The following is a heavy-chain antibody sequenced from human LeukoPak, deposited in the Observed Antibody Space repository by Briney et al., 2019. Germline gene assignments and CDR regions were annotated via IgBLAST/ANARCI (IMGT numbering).Heavy chain of an antibody. V-gene: IGHV1-18*01. J-gene: IGHJ6*02. CDR3: ARDRISSSDYYYGMDV. D-gene: IGHD6-19*01. Sequence: ASVKVSCKASGYTFTSYGISWVRQAPGQGLEWMGWISAYNGNTNYAQKLQGRVTMTTDTSTSTAYMELRSLRSDDTAVYYCARDRISSSDYYYGMDVWGQGTTVTVSS. CDR1: GYTFTSYG. CDR2: ISAYNGNT.